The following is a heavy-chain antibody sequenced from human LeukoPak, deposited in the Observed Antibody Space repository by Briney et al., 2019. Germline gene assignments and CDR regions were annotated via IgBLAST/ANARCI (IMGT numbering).Heavy chain of an antibody. D-gene: IGHD2-2*01. V-gene: IGHV3-30*18. CDR1: GFTSSNYG. CDR3: AKEEVPAVMGYKWFDP. Sequence: GGSLRLSCAASGFTSSNYGMHWVRQAPGKGLEWVAVISYDGSNKYYADSVKGRFTISRDNSKNTLYLQMNSLRAEDTAVYYCAKEEVPAVMGYKWFDPWGQGTLVTVSS. CDR2: ISYDGSNK. J-gene: IGHJ5*02.